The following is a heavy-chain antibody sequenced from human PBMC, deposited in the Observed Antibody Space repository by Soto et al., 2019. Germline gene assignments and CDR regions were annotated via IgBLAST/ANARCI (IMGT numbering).Heavy chain of an antibody. CDR3: ARLPYSAYNRHFDY. CDR1: GFIFSHYY. D-gene: IGHD4-4*01. Sequence: QVQMVESGGGLVKPGGPLRLSCAASGFIFSHYYMGWIRQAPGKGLEWVSYINPTSGHINYADSVKGRFTISRDNARNSWSLQMNSLTADDPAMDYCARLPYSAYNRHFDYWGQGTLVTVSS. V-gene: IGHV3-11*06. J-gene: IGHJ4*02. CDR2: INPTSGHI.